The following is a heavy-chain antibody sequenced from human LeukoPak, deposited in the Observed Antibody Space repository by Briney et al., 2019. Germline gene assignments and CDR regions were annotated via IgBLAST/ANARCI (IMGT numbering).Heavy chain of an antibody. CDR1: GFTFSSYG. CDR3: ARVLRGSYYMDV. D-gene: IGHD1-26*01. V-gene: IGHV3-23*01. Sequence: GGSLRLSCAASGFTFSSYGMSWVRQAPGKGLEWVSAISGSGGSTYYADSVKGRFTISRDNAKNSLYLQMNSLRAEDTAVYYCARVLRGSYYMDVWGKGTTVTISS. CDR2: ISGSGGST. J-gene: IGHJ6*03.